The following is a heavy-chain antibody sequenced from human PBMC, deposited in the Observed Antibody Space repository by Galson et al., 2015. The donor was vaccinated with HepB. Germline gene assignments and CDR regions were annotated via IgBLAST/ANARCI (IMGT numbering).Heavy chain of an antibody. J-gene: IGHJ4*02. CDR2: IYPGDSDT. V-gene: IGHV5-51*01. CDR3: ARQTPYCSSTSCYGNFDY. D-gene: IGHD2-2*01. CDR1: GYSFTSYW. Sequence: QSGAEVTKPGESLKISCKGSGYSFTSYWIGWVRQMPGKGLEWMGIIYPGDSDTRYSPSFQGQVTISADKSISTAYLQWSSLKASDTAMYYCARQTPYCSSTSCYGNFDYWGQGTLVTVSS.